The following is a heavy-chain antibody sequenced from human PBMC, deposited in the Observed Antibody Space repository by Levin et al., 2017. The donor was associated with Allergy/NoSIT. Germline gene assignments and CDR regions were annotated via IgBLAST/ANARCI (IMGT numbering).Heavy chain of an antibody. CDR2: ISTSGNHI. CDR3: ARDLTFYYDTSGYSPFDY. D-gene: IGHD3-22*01. J-gene: IGHJ4*02. V-gene: IGHV3-21*01. Sequence: PGGSLRLSCAASGFTFSTCSMNWVRQAPGKGLEWVSSISTSGNHIYYADSVRGRFTISRDNAKSSLYLQMNSLRAEDTAMYYCARDLTFYYDTSGYSPFDYWGQGTLVTVSS. CDR1: GFTFSTCS.